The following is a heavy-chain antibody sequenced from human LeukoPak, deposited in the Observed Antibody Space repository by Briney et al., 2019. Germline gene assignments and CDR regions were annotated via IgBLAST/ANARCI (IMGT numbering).Heavy chain of an antibody. V-gene: IGHV3-73*01. CDR1: GFTFSGSA. CDR2: IRSKANSYAT. CDR3: ARDNSSSWLWQHPEHMDV. D-gene: IGHD6-13*01. Sequence: GGSLRLSCAASGFTFSGSAMHWVRQASGKGLEWVGRIRSKANSYATAYAASVKGRFTISRDDSKNTAYLQMNSLKTEDTAVYYCARDNSSSWLWQHPEHMDVWGKGTTVTVSS. J-gene: IGHJ6*03.